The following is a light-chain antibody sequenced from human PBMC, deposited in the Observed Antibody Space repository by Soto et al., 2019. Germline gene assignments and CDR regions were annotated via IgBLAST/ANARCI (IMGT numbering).Light chain of an antibody. Sequence: QSVLTQPPSVSAAPGQKVTISCSGSSSNIGNNYVSWYQQLPGTAPKLLIYDNNKRPSGIPDRFSGSKSGTSGTLDITGLQTGDEADYYCSSYTSGSTVIFGGGTKLTVL. CDR2: DNN. V-gene: IGLV1-51*01. CDR3: SSYTSGSTVI. CDR1: SSNIGNNY. J-gene: IGLJ2*01.